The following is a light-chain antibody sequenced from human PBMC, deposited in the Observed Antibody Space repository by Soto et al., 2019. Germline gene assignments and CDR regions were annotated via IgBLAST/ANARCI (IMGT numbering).Light chain of an antibody. CDR1: QTISTW. V-gene: IGKV1-5*01. CDR3: QQYHTYPWT. Sequence: DIQMTQSPSTLSACVGDRVTITCRAGQTISTWLAWYQQKPGKAPKLLIYDASSLESGVPPRFSGSGSETDFILTISSLQPDDFATFYCQQYHTYPWTFGQGTRLEIK. CDR2: DAS. J-gene: IGKJ5*01.